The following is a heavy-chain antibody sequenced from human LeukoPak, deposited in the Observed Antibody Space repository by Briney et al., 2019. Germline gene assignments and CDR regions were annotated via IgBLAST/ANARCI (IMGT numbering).Heavy chain of an antibody. CDR3: AKSPTVDAAFDI. V-gene: IGHV3-23*01. CDR1: GFTFSSYA. Sequence: GGSLRLSCAASGFTFSSYAMNWVRQAPGKGLEWVSGIGYTGDSTFYADSVKGRFTVSRDSSKNTLFLQMNSLRAEDTALYYCAKSPTVDAAFDIWGQGAMVSVS. D-gene: IGHD4-17*01. CDR2: IGYTGDST. J-gene: IGHJ3*02.